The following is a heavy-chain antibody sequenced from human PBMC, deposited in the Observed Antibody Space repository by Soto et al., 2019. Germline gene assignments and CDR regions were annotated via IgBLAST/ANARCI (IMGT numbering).Heavy chain of an antibody. CDR3: ARDASGSTGGY. V-gene: IGHV1-69*08. D-gene: IGHD1-26*01. Sequence: QVQLVQSGAEVKKPGSSVKVSCKASGGTFSSYTISWVRQAPGQGLEWMGRIIPILGIANYAQKFQGRVKIAADKSTSAAYMELSSLRSEDTAVYYCARDASGSTGGYWGQGTVVTVSS. J-gene: IGHJ4*02. CDR1: GGTFSSYT. CDR2: IIPILGIA.